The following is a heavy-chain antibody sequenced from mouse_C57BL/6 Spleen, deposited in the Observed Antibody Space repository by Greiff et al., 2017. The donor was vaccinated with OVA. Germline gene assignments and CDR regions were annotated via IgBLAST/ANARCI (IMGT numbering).Heavy chain of an antibody. CDR3: ARGFDY. J-gene: IGHJ2*01. CDR2: ISSGGSYT. CDR1: GFTFSSYG. V-gene: IGHV5-6*02. Sequence: KVEESGGDLVKPGGSLKLSCAASGFTFSSYGMSWVRQTPDKRLEWVATISSGGSYTYYPDSVKGRFTISRDNAKNTLYLQMSSLKSEDTAMYYCARGFDYWGQGTTLTVSS.